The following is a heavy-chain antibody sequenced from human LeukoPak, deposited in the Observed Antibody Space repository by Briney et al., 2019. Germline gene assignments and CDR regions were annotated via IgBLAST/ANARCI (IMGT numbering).Heavy chain of an antibody. CDR1: RFRFSYYS. V-gene: IGHV3-21*01. J-gene: IGHJ4*02. Sequence: KTGGSLRLSCTASRFRFSYYSMNWVRQAPGKGLEWVSSISSSSSYIYYAHSVRGRFTVSRDNAKNSLYLQMNSLRAEDTAVYYCARDMGAGYENFDYWGQGTLVTVSS. CDR2: ISSSSSYI. D-gene: IGHD5-12*01. CDR3: ARDMGAGYENFDY.